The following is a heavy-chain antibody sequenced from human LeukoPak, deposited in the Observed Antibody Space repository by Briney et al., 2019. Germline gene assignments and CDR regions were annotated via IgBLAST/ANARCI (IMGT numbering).Heavy chain of an antibody. D-gene: IGHD3-22*01. CDR3: AKADNYYDSSGYYYGTDY. Sequence: GGSLRLSCAASGFTFSSYAMSWVRQAPGKGLEWVSAISASGGGTYYADSVKGRFTISRDNSKNTLYLQMNSLRAEDTAVYYCAKADNYYDSSGYYYGTDYWGQGTLVTVSS. V-gene: IGHV3-23*01. CDR2: ISASGGGT. J-gene: IGHJ4*02. CDR1: GFTFSSYA.